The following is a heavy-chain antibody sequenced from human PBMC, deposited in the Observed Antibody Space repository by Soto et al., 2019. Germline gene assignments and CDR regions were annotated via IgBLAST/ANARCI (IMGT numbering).Heavy chain of an antibody. Sequence: GESLKISCKGPGYSFSNYWIGWVRQMPGKGLEWMGVIYPGDSDTRYGPSFQGQVTISVDKSISTAYLQWSSLKASDSATYYCARQKNXFLTGXNXMXVWGQGTTVTVSS. CDR3: ARQKNXFLTGXNXMXV. J-gene: IGHJ6*02. D-gene: IGHD3-9*01. CDR1: GYSFSNYW. CDR2: IYPGDSDT. V-gene: IGHV5-51*01.